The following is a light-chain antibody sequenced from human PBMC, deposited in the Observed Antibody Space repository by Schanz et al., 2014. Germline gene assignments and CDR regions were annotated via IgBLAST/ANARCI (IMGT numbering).Light chain of an antibody. CDR2: GAS. CDR1: QSVSSSY. Sequence: EIVLTQSPGTLSLSPGERATLSCRASQSVSSSYLAWYQQKPGQAPRLLIYGASSRATGIPDRFSGSGSGTDFTLTISSLQAEDFAVYYCQQYNEWPQITFGGGTKVEIK. CDR3: QQYNEWPQIT. V-gene: IGKV3-20*01. J-gene: IGKJ4*01.